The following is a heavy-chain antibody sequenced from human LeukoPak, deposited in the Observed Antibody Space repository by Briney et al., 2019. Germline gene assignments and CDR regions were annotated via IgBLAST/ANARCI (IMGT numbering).Heavy chain of an antibody. CDR3: ARDVRGGGQLLSGIDY. V-gene: IGHV1-46*01. D-gene: IGHD2-2*01. Sequence: ASVKVSCKASGYTFTSYYMHWVRQAPGQGLEWMGIINPSGGSTSYAQKFQGRVTVTRDTSTSTVYMELSSLRSEDTAVYYCARDVRGGGQLLSGIDYWGQGTLVTVSS. CDR1: GYTFTSYY. J-gene: IGHJ4*02. CDR2: INPSGGST.